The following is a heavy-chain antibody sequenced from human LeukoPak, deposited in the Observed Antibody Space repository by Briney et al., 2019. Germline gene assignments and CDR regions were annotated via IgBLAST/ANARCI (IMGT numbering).Heavy chain of an antibody. Sequence: GGSLRLSCAASGFTFSSYAMHWVRQAPGKGLEWVAVISYDGSNKYYADSVKGRFTISRDNSKNTLYLQMNSLRAEDTAVYYCAEGGDGYNIGAFDIWGQGTLVTVSS. J-gene: IGHJ3*02. CDR1: GFTFSSYA. D-gene: IGHD5-24*01. CDR3: AEGGDGYNIGAFDI. V-gene: IGHV3-30-3*01. CDR2: ISYDGSNK.